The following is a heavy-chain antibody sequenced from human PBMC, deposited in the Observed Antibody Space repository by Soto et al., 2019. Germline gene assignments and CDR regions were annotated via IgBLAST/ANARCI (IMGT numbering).Heavy chain of an antibody. D-gene: IGHD2-2*01. CDR2: IHYSRGT. CDR1: GASITSGHYL. J-gene: IGHJ3*02. Sequence: SETLSLACTVSGASITSGHYLWGCIRQPPGKGLEWIGSIHYSRGTYYNPSLKGRVTASLDTSNNHLSLELTSVTAADTAGYYCARKSDSTSRDETAGNIWCQGTTVTVSS. V-gene: IGHV4-39*02. CDR3: ARKSDSTSRDETAGNI.